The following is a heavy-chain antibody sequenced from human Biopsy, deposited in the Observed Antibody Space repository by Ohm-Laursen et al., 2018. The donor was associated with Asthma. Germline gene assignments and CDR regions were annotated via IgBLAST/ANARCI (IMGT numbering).Heavy chain of an antibody. CDR1: GGSMTSGGHT. J-gene: IGHJ4*02. D-gene: IGHD2-15*01. V-gene: IGHV4-31*03. CDR2: IFDSEGS. Sequence: PSETLSLTCIVSGGSMTSGGHTWNWIRQIPGKGLEWIGYIFDSEGSYYNPSLKNRVMISLDTSQNQFSLSLNSVTAADTAAYFCARGSGLYPESPFDYWGQGTLVTVSS. CDR3: ARGSGLYPESPFDY.